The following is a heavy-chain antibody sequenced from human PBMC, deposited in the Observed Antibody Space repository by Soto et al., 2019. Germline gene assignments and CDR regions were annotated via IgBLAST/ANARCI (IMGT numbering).Heavy chain of an antibody. Sequence: QVQLVESGGGVVQPGRSLRLSCAASGFTFSSYGMHWVRQAPGKGLEWVAVIWYDGSNKYYADSVKGRFTISRDNSNNTLYLQMNSLRAEDTAVYYCARDRRVVVATVPFDYWGQGTLVTVSS. CDR1: GFTFSSYG. V-gene: IGHV3-33*01. D-gene: IGHD1-26*01. CDR2: IWYDGSNK. CDR3: ARDRRVVVATVPFDY. J-gene: IGHJ4*02.